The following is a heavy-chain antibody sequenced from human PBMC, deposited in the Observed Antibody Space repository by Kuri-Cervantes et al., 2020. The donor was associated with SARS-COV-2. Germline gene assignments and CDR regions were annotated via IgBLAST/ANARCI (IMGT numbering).Heavy chain of an antibody. CDR2: TYYRSLWYN. CDR1: GDAASSNIAA. D-gene: IGHD3-22*01. V-gene: IGHV6-1*01. Sequence: QTLSPTSALSGDAASSNIAAWNWIRQSPSTGLEWLGRTYYRSLWYNVYASSVKSRTTIKSDTSKNLFSLQLRSVTAEDTAVYYGAREQLTLIGVESDTFDVWGQGTKVTVSS. CDR3: AREQLTLIGVESDTFDV. J-gene: IGHJ3*01.